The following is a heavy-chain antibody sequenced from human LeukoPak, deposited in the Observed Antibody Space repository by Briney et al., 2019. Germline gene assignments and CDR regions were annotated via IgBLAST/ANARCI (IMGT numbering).Heavy chain of an antibody. Sequence: GGSLRLSCAASGFSFSNAWMSWVRQAPGKGLEWVGRIKSKGDGGTTDYAAPVKGRFTISRDDSKNTLYLQMNSLKTEDTAVYYCTLYYNAFDIWGQGTMVTVFS. V-gene: IGHV3-15*01. CDR1: GFSFSNAW. CDR2: IKSKGDGGTT. CDR3: TLYYNAFDI. J-gene: IGHJ3*02. D-gene: IGHD3-10*01.